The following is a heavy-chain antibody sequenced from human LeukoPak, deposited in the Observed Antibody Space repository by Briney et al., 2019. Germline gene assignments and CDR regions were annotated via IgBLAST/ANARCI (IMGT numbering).Heavy chain of an antibody. CDR3: ARGPTANWFDP. J-gene: IGHJ5*02. Sequence: SETLSLTCTVSGGSISSSSYYWGWIRQPPGKGLEWIGSIYYSGSTYYNPSLKSRVTISVDTSKNQFSLKLSSVTAADTAVYYCARGPTANWFDPWGQGTLVTVSS. V-gene: IGHV4-39*07. CDR2: IYYSGST. D-gene: IGHD4-17*01. CDR1: GGSISSSSYY.